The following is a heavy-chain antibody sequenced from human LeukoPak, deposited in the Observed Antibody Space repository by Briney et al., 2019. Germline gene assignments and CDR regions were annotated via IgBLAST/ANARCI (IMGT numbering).Heavy chain of an antibody. CDR1: GYTFTSYD. D-gene: IGHD3-22*01. J-gene: IGHJ4*02. Sequence: ASVKVSCKASGYTFTSYDINWVRQATGQGLEWMGWMNPDSGNTVYAQKFQGRVTMTRNTSISTASMELSSLRSEDRAVYYCAREGDDSSGYYYGNFDYWGQGTLVTVSS. CDR3: AREGDDSSGYYYGNFDY. CDR2: MNPDSGNT. V-gene: IGHV1-8*01.